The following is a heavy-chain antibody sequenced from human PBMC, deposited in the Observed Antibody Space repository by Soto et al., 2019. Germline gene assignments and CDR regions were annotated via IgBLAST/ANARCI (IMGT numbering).Heavy chain of an antibody. V-gene: IGHV4-4*02. CDR3: ARVTGHYYYGMDV. Sequence: QVQLQESGPGLVKPSGTLSLTCAVSGGSISSSNWWSWVRQPPGKGLEWIGEIYHSGSTNYKPSLXXRVTISVDKSKNXFSLKLSSVTAADTAXXYCARVTGHYYYGMDVWGQGTTVTV. J-gene: IGHJ6*02. CDR1: GGSISSSNW. D-gene: IGHD3-10*01. CDR2: IYHSGST.